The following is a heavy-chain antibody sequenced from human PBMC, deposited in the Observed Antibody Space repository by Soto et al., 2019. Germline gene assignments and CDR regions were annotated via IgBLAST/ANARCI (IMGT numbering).Heavy chain of an antibody. J-gene: IGHJ6*02. V-gene: IGHV3-23*01. CDR3: AKGPFYHPYGVDV. D-gene: IGHD2-2*01. CDR1: GFTINSYA. Sequence: GGSLRLSCAASGFTINSYAMSWVRQAPGKGLEWVSTISGSGGSTYYADSVKGRFTISRDNSKNTLYLQMNSLRAEDTAVYYWAKGPFYHPYGVDVWGQGTKVTVYS. CDR2: ISGSGGST.